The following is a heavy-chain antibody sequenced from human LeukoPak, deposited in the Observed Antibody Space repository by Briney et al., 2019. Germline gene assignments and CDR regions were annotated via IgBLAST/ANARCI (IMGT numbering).Heavy chain of an antibody. CDR2: NIPIFGTT. CDR3: ARPMRRGKYFDAFDI. Sequence: ASVKVSCKASGYTFTSYYMHWVRQAPGQGLEWMGGNIPIFGTTKYARKFQGRVPITTDESTSTAYMELSSLRSEDTAVYYCARPMRRGKYFDAFDIWGQGTKVIVSS. D-gene: IGHD1-26*01. V-gene: IGHV1-69*05. CDR1: GYTFTSYY. J-gene: IGHJ3*02.